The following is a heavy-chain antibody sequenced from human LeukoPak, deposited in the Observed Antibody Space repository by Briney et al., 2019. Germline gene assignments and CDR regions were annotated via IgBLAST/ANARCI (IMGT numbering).Heavy chain of an antibody. CDR1: GFTFSSYG. D-gene: IGHD2-2*01. CDR2: ISGSGGST. V-gene: IGHV3-23*01. Sequence: GGSLRLSCGASGFTFSSYGMSWARQAPGKGLEWVSAISGSGGSTYYADSVKGRFTISRDNSKNTLYLQMNSLRAEDTAVYYCAKGGLGYCSSTSCPPVWFDYWGQGTLVTVSS. J-gene: IGHJ4*02. CDR3: AKGGLGYCSSTSCPPVWFDY.